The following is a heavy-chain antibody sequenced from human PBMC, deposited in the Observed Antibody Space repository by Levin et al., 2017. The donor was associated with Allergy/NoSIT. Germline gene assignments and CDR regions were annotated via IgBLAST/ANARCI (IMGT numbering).Heavy chain of an antibody. CDR2: ISHSGST. Sequence: SQTLSLTCAVYGGSFSDSSWSWIRQPPGKGLEWIGDISHSGSTNYNPSLKGRVTISIDTSKNQFSLELSPVTAADTAVYYCARIRVILTGYYRGSQASYYYGMDVWGQGTTVTVSS. J-gene: IGHJ6*02. V-gene: IGHV4-34*01. D-gene: IGHD3-9*01. CDR1: GGSFSDSS. CDR3: ARIRVILTGYYRGSQASYYYGMDV.